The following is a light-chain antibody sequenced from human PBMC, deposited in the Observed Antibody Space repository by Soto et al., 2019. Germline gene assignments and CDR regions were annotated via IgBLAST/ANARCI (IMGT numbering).Light chain of an antibody. CDR1: QNVSGD. CDR3: QQYNNWPIT. V-gene: IGKV3-15*01. CDR2: DAS. Sequence: VFTQSRPAMPVSPRERATLSCRASQNVSGDSAWYHHNPGQAPRLLIYDASTRALDTPARFAGSGAGTEFTLTISSLQSEDFAVYFCQQYNNWPITSGQGTRLAI. J-gene: IGKJ5*01.